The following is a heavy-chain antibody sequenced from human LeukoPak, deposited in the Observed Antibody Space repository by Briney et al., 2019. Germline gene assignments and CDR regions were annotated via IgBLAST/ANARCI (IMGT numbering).Heavy chain of an antibody. CDR3: ARVTQTDYDFDY. J-gene: IGHJ4*02. CDR2: INPKNAGT. CDR1: GYTFTGHY. D-gene: IGHD4-17*01. V-gene: IGHV1-2*02. Sequence: ASVKVSCKASGYTFTGHYIHWVRQAPGQGLEWMGWINPKNAGTNYAQKFQGRVTMTRDTSTGTAYMELRSLRSDDTAVYYCARVTQTDYDFDYWGQGTLVTVSS.